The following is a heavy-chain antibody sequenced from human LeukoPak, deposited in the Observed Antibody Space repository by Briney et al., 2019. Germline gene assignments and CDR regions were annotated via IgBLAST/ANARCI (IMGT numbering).Heavy chain of an antibody. CDR1: GGSISSSSYY. CDR2: IYCSGST. Sequence: SETESLTCTVSGGSISSSSYYWAWIRQPPGQGLEWFGSIYCSGSTYYDPTLTSLVTMSVYTSKNQFSLKLSSVTAADTAVYYCARHLGSGRYVLDSWGQGALVTVSP. J-gene: IGHJ4*02. V-gene: IGHV4-39*01. D-gene: IGHD6-19*01. CDR3: ARHLGSGRYVLDS.